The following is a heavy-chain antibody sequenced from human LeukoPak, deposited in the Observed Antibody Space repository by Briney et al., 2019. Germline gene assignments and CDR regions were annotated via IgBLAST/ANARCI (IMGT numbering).Heavy chain of an antibody. CDR1: GYTFTGYY. CDR3: ARGAVHYYDSSGLGEYYFDY. V-gene: IGHV1-2*02. D-gene: IGHD3-22*01. CDR2: INPNSGGT. Sequence: ASVKVSCKASGYTFTGYYMHWVRQAPGQGLEWMGWINPNSGGTNYAQKFQGRVTMTRDTSISTAYMELSRLRSDDTAVYYCARGAVHYYDSSGLGEYYFDYWGQGTLVTVSS. J-gene: IGHJ4*02.